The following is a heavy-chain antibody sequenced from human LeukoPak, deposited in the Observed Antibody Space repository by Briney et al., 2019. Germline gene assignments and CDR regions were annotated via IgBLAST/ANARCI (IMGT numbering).Heavy chain of an antibody. CDR3: ASQRKKNSYGFQAAFDI. CDR1: GFTFSSYS. Sequence: GGSLRLSCAASGFTFSSYSMNWVRQAPGKGLEWVSSISSSSSYIYYADSVKGRFTISRDNAKNSLYLQMNSLRAEDTAVYYCASQRKKNSYGFQAAFDIWGQGTMVTVSS. J-gene: IGHJ3*02. CDR2: ISSSSSYI. V-gene: IGHV3-21*04. D-gene: IGHD5-18*01.